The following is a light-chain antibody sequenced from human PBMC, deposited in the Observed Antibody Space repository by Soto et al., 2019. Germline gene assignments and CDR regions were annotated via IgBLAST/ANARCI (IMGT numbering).Light chain of an antibody. CDR3: QQYMQGTRT. V-gene: IGKV3-15*01. Sequence: DILLTQSPARLCVSPGERATLACRASQSVXNNLAWYQSKPGQAPRLLXPCASTMATGSPGRLTGSGSATEFTLTISSLHSEDVAAYYFQQYMQGTRTFGGGTKVDIK. J-gene: IGKJ4*02. CDR1: QSVXNN. CDR2: CAS.